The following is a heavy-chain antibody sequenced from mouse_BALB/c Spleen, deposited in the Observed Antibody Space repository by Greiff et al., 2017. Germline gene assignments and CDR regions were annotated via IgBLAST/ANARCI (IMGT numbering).Heavy chain of an antibody. Sequence: VVESGPGLVAPSQILSITCTVSGFSLTSYGVHWVRQPPGKGLEWLGVIWAGGSTNYNSALMSRMSINKDNSKSKVFLKMNSLQTDDTAMYYCARKITGTYYNAMDYWGQGTANTDTS. CDR1: GFSLTSYG. V-gene: IGHV2-9*02. D-gene: IGHD4-1*01. J-gene: IGHJ4*01. CDR2: IWAGGST. CDR3: ARKITGTYYNAMDY.